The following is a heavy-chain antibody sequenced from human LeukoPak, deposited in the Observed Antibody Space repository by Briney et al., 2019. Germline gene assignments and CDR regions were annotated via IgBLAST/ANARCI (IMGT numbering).Heavy chain of an antibody. D-gene: IGHD3-22*01. CDR3: ARRSASSGYYFDY. CDR1: GGTLSRYG. Sequence: ASVKVSCKTSGGTLSRYGISWVRQAPGQGLEWMGWISAYNGNTNYAQKLQGRVTMTTDTSTSTAYMELRSLRSDDTAVYYCARRSASSGYYFDYWGQGTLVTVSS. CDR2: ISAYNGNT. V-gene: IGHV1-18*01. J-gene: IGHJ4*02.